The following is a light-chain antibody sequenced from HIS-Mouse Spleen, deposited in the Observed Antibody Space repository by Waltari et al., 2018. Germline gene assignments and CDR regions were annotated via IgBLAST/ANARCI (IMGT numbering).Light chain of an antibody. CDR3: CSYAGSYTFPYV. CDR1: SSDVGGYNY. CDR2: DVS. Sequence: QSALTQPRSVSGSPGQSATIPCTGTSSDVGGYNYVSCYQQHPGKAPKLMIYDVSKRPSGVPDRFSGSKSGNTASLTISGLQAEDEADYYCCSYAGSYTFPYVFGTGTKVTVL. V-gene: IGLV2-11*01. J-gene: IGLJ1*01.